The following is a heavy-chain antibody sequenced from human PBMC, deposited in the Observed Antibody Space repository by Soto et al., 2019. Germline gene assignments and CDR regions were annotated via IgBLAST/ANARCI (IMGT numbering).Heavy chain of an antibody. CDR3: ARADFLIGFFFVRQYYFDY. CDR2: INPSGGST. CDR1: GYTFTSYY. Sequence: ASVKVSCKASGYTFTSYYMHWVRQAPGQGLEWMGIINPSGGSTSYAQKFQGRVTMTRDTSTSTVYMELSSLRSEDTAVYYCARADFLIGFFFVRQYYFDYWGQGTLVTVSS. J-gene: IGHJ4*02. V-gene: IGHV1-46*03. D-gene: IGHD3-3*01.